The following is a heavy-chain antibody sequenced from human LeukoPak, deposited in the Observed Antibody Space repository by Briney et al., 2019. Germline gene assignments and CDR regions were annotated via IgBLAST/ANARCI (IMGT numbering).Heavy chain of an antibody. CDR2: VGTSSGST. V-gene: IGHV1-18*01. CDR3: ARESLAGVKYYYGMDV. Sequence: GSSVKVSCKASGYTFTTYGISWVRQAPGQGLEWMGWVGTSSGSTNYAQKLQGRVTMTTDTSTTTAYMELRSLRFDDTAVYYSARESLAGVKYYYGMDVWGQGTTVTVSS. D-gene: IGHD2-8*01. J-gene: IGHJ6*02. CDR1: GYTFTTYG.